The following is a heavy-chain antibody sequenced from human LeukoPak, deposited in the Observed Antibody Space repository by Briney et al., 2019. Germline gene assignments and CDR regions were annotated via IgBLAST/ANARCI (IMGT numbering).Heavy chain of an antibody. Sequence: GGSLRLSCAASGFTFSDYYMSWIRQAPGKGLEWVSYISSSGSTKYYADSVKGRFTISRDNAKNSYLQMNSLRAEDTAVYHCARDGHAYGRGSPHYWGQGTLVTVSS. CDR3: ARDGHAYGRGSPHY. V-gene: IGHV3-11*01. J-gene: IGHJ4*02. D-gene: IGHD3-10*01. CDR2: ISSSGSTK. CDR1: GFTFSDYY.